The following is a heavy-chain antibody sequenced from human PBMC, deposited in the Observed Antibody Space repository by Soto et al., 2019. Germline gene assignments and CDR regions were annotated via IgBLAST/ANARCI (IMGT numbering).Heavy chain of an antibody. V-gene: IGHV3-23*01. J-gene: IGHJ4*02. CDR3: APGRQRILDH. Sequence: EVQLLESGGGLVQPGGSLRLSCAASGFTFSTYAMSWVRQAPGKGLEWVSGMGSSGGSTYYADSVQGRFTISRDNSKCTLYLQMTSRRAEATAVYYCAPGRQRILDHWGRGTLVIVSS. CDR2: MGSSGGST. CDR1: GFTFSTYA. D-gene: IGHD6-25*01.